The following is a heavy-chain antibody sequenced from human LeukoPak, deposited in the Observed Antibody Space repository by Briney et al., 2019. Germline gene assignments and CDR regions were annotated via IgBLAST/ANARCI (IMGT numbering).Heavy chain of an antibody. CDR1: GGSISSDSYY. D-gene: IGHD6-19*01. J-gene: IGHJ4*02. CDR3: ASSRLGWYASLDY. CDR2: MFYRGGT. V-gene: IGHV4-39*01. Sequence: SETLSLTCTVSGGSISSDSYYWGWIRQPPGKGLEWIGSMFYRGGTYYNSSLKSRVTISVDTSKNHFSLNLKSVTAADTAVYYCASSRLGWYASLDYWGQGTLATVSS.